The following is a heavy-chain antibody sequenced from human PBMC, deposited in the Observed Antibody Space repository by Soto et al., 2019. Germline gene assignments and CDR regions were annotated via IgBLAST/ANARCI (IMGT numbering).Heavy chain of an antibody. CDR2: IRVGGGDT. V-gene: IGHV3-23*01. CDR3: AKCSVGTVRTSGWCTGFDP. J-gene: IGHJ5*02. CDR1: GFTFSSSA. D-gene: IGHD6-19*01. Sequence: EVRLLESGGGLAQPGGSRRLSCAASGFTFSSSAMNWVRQAPGKGLEWVSAIRVGGGDTFYADSVRGRFTVSRDISRNTLYLQMNSSRSEDRAIYYCAKCSVGTVRTSGWCTGFDPWGQGTLVTVSS.